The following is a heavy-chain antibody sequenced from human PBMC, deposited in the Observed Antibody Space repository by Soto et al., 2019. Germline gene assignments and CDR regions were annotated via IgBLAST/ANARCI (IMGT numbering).Heavy chain of an antibody. CDR1: GGSISSSSYY. CDR3: ARFDYAQLFDY. D-gene: IGHD3-16*01. J-gene: IGHJ4*02. CDR2: IYYSGST. Sequence: QLQLQESGPGLVKPSETLSLTCTVSGGSISSSSYYWGWIRQPPGKGLEWIGSIYYSGSTYYNPSLKRRVTISVDTSKNQFSLKLSSVTAADTAVYYCARFDYAQLFDYWGQGTLVTVSS. V-gene: IGHV4-39*01.